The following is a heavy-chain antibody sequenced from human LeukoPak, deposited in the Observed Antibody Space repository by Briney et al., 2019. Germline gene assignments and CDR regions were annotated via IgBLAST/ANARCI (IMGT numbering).Heavy chain of an antibody. CDR1: GGSISSHY. V-gene: IGHV4-4*07. CDR2: IYTSGST. J-gene: IGHJ4*02. D-gene: IGHD6-13*01. CDR3: ARTGVSSSWYFDY. Sequence: SETLSLTCTVSGGSISSHYWSWIRQPAGKGLEWIGRIYTSGSTNYNPSLKSRVTMSVDTSKNQFSLKLSSVTAADTAVYYCARTGVSSSWYFDYWGQGTLVTVSS.